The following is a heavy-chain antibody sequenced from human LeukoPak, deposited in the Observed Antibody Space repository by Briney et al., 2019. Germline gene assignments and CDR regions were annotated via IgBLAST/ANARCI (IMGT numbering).Heavy chain of an antibody. Sequence: ALVKVSCKASGYTFTSYDFNWVRQATGQGLEWMGWMNPNSGNTGYAQKFQGRVTMTRNTSISTAYMELSSLRSEDTAVYYCARVDYSNHLSGMDVWGQGTTVTVSS. D-gene: IGHD4-11*01. CDR2: MNPNSGNT. CDR3: ARVDYSNHLSGMDV. V-gene: IGHV1-8*01. CDR1: GYTFTSYD. J-gene: IGHJ6*02.